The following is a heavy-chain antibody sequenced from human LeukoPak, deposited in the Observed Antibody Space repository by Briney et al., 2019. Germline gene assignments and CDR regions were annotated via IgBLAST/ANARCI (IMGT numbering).Heavy chain of an antibody. Sequence: SETLSLTCAVYGGSFSSYYWSWIRQPPGKGLEWIGEINHSGSTNYNPSLKSRVTISVDTSKNQFSLKLSSVTAADTSVYYCARVGRRGDYWGQGTLVTVSS. CDR2: INHSGST. V-gene: IGHV4-34*01. D-gene: IGHD3-10*01. CDR1: GGSFSSYY. CDR3: ARVGRRGDY. J-gene: IGHJ4*02.